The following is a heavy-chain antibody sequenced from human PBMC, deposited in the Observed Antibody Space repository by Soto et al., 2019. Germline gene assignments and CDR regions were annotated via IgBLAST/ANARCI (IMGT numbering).Heavy chain of an antibody. V-gene: IGHV4-4*02. CDR2: IYHSGST. CDR1: GGSISSSNW. J-gene: IGHJ5*02. CDR3: ARDVAVAGIRWFDP. D-gene: IGHD6-19*01. Sequence: SETLSLTCAVSGGSISSSNWWSWVRQPPGKGLEWIGEIYHSGSTNYNPSLKSRVTISVDKSKNQFSLKLSSVTAADTAVYYCARDVAVAGIRWFDPWGQGTLVTVSS.